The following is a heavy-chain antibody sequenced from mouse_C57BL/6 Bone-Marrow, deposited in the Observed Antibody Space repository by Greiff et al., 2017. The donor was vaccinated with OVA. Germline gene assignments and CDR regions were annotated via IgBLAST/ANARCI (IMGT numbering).Heavy chain of an antibody. D-gene: IGHD1-1*01. Sequence: EVQLVESGGGLVQPGGSLKLSCAASGFTFSDYGMAWVRQAPRKGPEWVAFISNLAYSIYYADTVTGRFTISRENAKNTLYLEMSSLRSEDTAMYYCARGGIITTVVATDWYFDVWGTGTTVTVSS. J-gene: IGHJ1*03. V-gene: IGHV5-15*01. CDR3: ARGGIITTVVATDWYFDV. CDR1: GFTFSDYG. CDR2: ISNLAYSI.